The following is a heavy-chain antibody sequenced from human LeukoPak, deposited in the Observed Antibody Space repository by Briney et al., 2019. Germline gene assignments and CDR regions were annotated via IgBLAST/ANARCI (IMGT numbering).Heavy chain of an antibody. Sequence: PGGSLRLSCAASGFTFSSYWMSWVRQAPGKGLEWVANIKQDGSEKYYVDSVKGRFTISRDNAKNSLYLQMNSLRAEDTAVYYCARDRQQLPRPMYYFDYWGQGTLVTVSS. V-gene: IGHV3-7*01. CDR1: GFTFSSYW. D-gene: IGHD6-13*01. CDR3: ARDRQQLPRPMYYFDY. CDR2: IKQDGSEK. J-gene: IGHJ4*02.